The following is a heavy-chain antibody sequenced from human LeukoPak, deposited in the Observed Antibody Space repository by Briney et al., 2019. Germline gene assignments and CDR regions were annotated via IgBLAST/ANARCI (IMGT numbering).Heavy chain of an antibody. CDR2: IIPIFGTA. V-gene: IGHV1-69*13. CDR3: ARDKDVVVPAALGLGYYFDY. J-gene: IGHJ4*02. CDR1: GGTFSSYA. Sequence: ASVKVSCKASGGTFSSYAISWVRQAPGQGLEWMGGIIPIFGTANYAQKFQGRVTITADESTSTAYMELSSLRSEDTAVYYCARDKDVVVPAALGLGYYFDYCGQGNLVTVSS. D-gene: IGHD2-2*01.